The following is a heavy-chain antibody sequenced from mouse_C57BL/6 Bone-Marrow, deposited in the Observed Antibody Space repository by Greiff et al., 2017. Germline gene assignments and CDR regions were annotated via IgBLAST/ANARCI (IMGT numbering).Heavy chain of an antibody. D-gene: IGHD1-1*01. Sequence: QVQLQQSGAELVRPGTSVKVSCKASGYAFTNYLIEWVKQRPGQGLEWIGVINPGSGGTNYNEKFKGKATLTADNSSSTAYMQLSSLTSEDSAVYFCATHYYYGSSYEDYWGQGTTLTVSS. CDR3: ATHYYYGSSYEDY. J-gene: IGHJ2*01. CDR1: GYAFTNYL. CDR2: INPGSGGT. V-gene: IGHV1-54*01.